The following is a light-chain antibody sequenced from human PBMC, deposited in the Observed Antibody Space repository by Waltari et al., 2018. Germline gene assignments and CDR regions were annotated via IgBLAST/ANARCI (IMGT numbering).Light chain of an antibody. CDR2: DDG. V-gene: IGLV3-21*03. J-gene: IGLJ2*01. CDR1: NIGSRS. CDR3: QVWDSSSEHVI. Sequence: SYVLTQPPSVSVAPGKTARITCGGGNIGSRSVHWYQQKPGQAPVLVVYDDGARPSGLPGRFTGSNSGNTATLTISRVEAGDEADYYCQVWDSSSEHVIFGGGTKLTVL.